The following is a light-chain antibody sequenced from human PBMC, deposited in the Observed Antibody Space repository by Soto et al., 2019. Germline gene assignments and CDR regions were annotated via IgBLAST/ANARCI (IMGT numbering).Light chain of an antibody. J-gene: IGLJ2*01. CDR1: SSDVGIYKY. Sequence: QSALTQPASVSGSPGQSITISCTGTSSDVGIYKYVSWYQQHPGKAPNLMIYEVANRPTGVSNRFSGSKSGNTASLTISGLQAEDEAEYYCSSFTRSSTVVFGGGTKLTVL. V-gene: IGLV2-14*01. CDR2: EVA. CDR3: SSFTRSSTVV.